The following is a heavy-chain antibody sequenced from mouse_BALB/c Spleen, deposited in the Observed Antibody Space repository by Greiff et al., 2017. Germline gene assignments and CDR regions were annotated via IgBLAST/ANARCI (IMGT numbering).Heavy chain of an antibody. CDR2: ISYSGST. D-gene: IGHD4-1*01. Sequence: EVKLEESGPGLVKPSQSLSLTCTVTGYSITSDYAWNWIRQFPGNKLEWMGYISYSGSTSYNPSLKSRISITRDTSKNQFFLQLNSVTTEDTATYYCARPDTGYWGQGTTLTVSS. CDR1: GYSITSDYA. CDR3: ARPDTGY. V-gene: IGHV3-2*02. J-gene: IGHJ2*01.